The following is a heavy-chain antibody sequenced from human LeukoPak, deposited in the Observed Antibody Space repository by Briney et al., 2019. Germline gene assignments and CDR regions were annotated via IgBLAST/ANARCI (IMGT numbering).Heavy chain of an antibody. V-gene: IGHV3-21*04. Sequence: GGSLRLSCAASGFTFSSYSMNWVRQAPGKGLEWVSSITGSSTYIYYADSVRGRFTISRDNSKNTLSLEMNSLRAEDTAVYYCAKDQHSSGWYVADYWGQGTLVTVSS. CDR3: AKDQHSSGWYVADY. J-gene: IGHJ4*02. CDR1: GFTFSSYS. CDR2: ITGSSTYI. D-gene: IGHD6-19*01.